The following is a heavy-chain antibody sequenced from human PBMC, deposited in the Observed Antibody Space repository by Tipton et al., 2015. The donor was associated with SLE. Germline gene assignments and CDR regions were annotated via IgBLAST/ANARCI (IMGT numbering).Heavy chain of an antibody. V-gene: IGHV4-4*08. D-gene: IGHD3-22*01. Sequence: TLSLTCTVSGGSITDYYWSWIRQPPGKGLEWIGFIYTSGSTNYNPSLKSRVTISVDTSKNQFSLTLSSVTAADTAVHYCARGAPSGYHFDCWGQGTLVTVSS. J-gene: IGHJ4*02. CDR2: IYTSGST. CDR3: ARGAPSGYHFDC. CDR1: GGSITDYY.